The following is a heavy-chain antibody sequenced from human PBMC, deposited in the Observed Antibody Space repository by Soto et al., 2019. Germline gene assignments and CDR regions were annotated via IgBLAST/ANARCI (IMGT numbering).Heavy chain of an antibody. CDR2: IYHSGST. Sequence: SETLSLTCAVSGGSISSGGYSWSWIRQPPGKGLEWIGYIYHSGSTYYNPSLKGRVTISVDRSKNQFSLKLSSVTAADTAVYYCARVPDRWGQGTLVTVPQ. V-gene: IGHV4-30-2*01. CDR3: ARVPDR. CDR1: GGSISSGGYS. J-gene: IGHJ5*02. D-gene: IGHD2-2*01.